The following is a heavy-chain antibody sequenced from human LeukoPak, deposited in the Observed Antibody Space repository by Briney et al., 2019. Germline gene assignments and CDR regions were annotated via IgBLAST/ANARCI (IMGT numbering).Heavy chain of an antibody. CDR1: GGSFSGYY. CDR3: ARGYRAVVAAYNWFDP. J-gene: IGHJ5*02. V-gene: IGHV4-34*01. Sequence: PSETLSLTCAVYGGSFSGYYWSWIRQPPGKGLEWIGEINHSGSTDYNPSLKSRVTISVDTSKNQFSLKLSSVTAADTAVYYCARGYRAVVAAYNWFDPWGQGALVTVSS. D-gene: IGHD2-15*01. CDR2: INHSGST.